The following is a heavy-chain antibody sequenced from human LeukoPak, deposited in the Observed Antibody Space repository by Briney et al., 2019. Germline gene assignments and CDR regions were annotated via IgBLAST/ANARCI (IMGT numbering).Heavy chain of an antibody. CDR2: IYSGGST. V-gene: IGHV3-53*01. D-gene: IGHD6-13*01. CDR3: ARGLQNILAAAGNDAFDI. J-gene: IGHJ3*02. Sequence: GGSLRLSCAASGFTVSSNYMSWVRQAPGKGLEWVSVIYSGGSTYYADSVKGRFTISRDNSKNPLYLQMHSLRAEDKAVYYCARGLQNILAAAGNDAFDIWGQGTMVTVSS. CDR1: GFTVSSNY.